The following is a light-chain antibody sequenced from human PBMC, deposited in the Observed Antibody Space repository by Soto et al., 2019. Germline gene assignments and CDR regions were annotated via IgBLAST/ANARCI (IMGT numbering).Light chain of an antibody. J-gene: IGLJ2*01. V-gene: IGLV1-44*01. CDR3: AAWDDSVNGVV. CDR2: SDN. CDR1: SSNIGSNT. Sequence: QSVLTQPPSASETPGQRVTISCSGSSSNIGSNTVNWYQQLPGTAPKLLIYSDNQRPSGVPDRLSGSKSGTSASLAISGLRSEDEAHYYCAAWDDSVNGVVFGGGTKLTVL.